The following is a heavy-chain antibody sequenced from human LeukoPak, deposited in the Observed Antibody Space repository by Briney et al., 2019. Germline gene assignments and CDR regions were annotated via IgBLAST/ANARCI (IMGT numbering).Heavy chain of an antibody. J-gene: IGHJ6*03. CDR1: GFTFSYYS. CDR2: ISSSSSLI. Sequence: GESLRLSCAASGFTFSYYSMNWVRQAPGRGLEWVSCISSSSSLIFYSDSVRGRFTISRDNAKNLLYLHMNSLRVEDTAVYYCAKVDRGDYSSSPVPYYNYYMNVWGKGTTVTVSS. D-gene: IGHD6-13*01. CDR3: AKVDRGDYSSSPVPYYNYYMNV. V-gene: IGHV3-21*01.